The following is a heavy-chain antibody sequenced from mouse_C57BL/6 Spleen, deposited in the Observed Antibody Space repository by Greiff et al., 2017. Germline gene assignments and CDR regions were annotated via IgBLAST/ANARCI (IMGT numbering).Heavy chain of an antibody. J-gene: IGHJ4*01. CDR1: GYAFSSYW. CDR3: ARWSNYWEDY. D-gene: IGHD2-5*01. CDR2: IYPGDGDT. V-gene: IGHV1-80*01. Sequence: QVQLQQSGAELVKPGASVKISCKASGYAFSSYWMNWVKQRPGKGLEWIGKIYPGDGDTNYNGKFKGKATLTADKSSSTAYMPLSSLTSEDSAVYFCARWSNYWEDYWGQGTSVTVSS.